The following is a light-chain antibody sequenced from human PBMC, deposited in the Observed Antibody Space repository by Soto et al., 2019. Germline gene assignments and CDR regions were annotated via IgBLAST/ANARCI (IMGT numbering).Light chain of an antibody. V-gene: IGKV1-5*01. Sequence: DLQLPQSPSTLSASVGDRATITCRTSQSIRNWVAWYQQKPGKAPKLLISDASSLQSGVTSRFSGSGSVTEFTLTISSLQPDDGATYDCQAYHSYTWTFRKGTKVEIK. J-gene: IGKJ1*01. CDR1: QSIRNW. CDR3: QAYHSYTWT. CDR2: DAS.